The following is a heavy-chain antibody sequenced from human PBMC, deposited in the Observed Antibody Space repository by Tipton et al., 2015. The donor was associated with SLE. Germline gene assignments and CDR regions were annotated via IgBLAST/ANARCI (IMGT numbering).Heavy chain of an antibody. CDR3: ARGGTDFWSGYYTTNWFDP. CDR2: IYYSGST. CDR1: GGSISSHY. V-gene: IGHV4-59*08. J-gene: IGHJ5*02. D-gene: IGHD3-3*01. Sequence: LSLTCTVSGGSISSHYWSWIRQPPGKGLEWIGYIYYSGSTNYNPSLKSRVTISVDTSKNQFSLKLSSVTAADTAVYYCARGGTDFWSGYYTTNWFDPWGQGTLVTVSS.